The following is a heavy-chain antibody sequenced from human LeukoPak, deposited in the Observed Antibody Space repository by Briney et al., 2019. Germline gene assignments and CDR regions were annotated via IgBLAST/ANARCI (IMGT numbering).Heavy chain of an antibody. Sequence: GGSLRLSCAASGITFSSYAMNWVRQAPGKGLEWVSGITVSGNTYYAESVKGRFTISRDNSKNTLYLQMNSLRAEDTAVYYCAKELRVTMIAVAIEAFDLWGQGTMATVSS. V-gene: IGHV3-23*01. D-gene: IGHD3-22*01. J-gene: IGHJ3*01. CDR1: GITFSSYA. CDR3: AKELRVTMIAVAIEAFDL. CDR2: ITVSGNT.